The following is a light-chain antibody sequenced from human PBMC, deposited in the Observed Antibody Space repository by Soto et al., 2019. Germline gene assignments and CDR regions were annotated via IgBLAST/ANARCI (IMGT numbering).Light chain of an antibody. V-gene: IGKV1-5*03. Sequence: DIQMTQPPSTLSASVGDRVTITCRASQSISSWLAWYQQKPGKAPKLLIYKASSLESGVPPRFSGNGSGTEFTLTISSLQPDDFATYYCQQYNSYPWTFGQGTKVELK. CDR2: KAS. CDR3: QQYNSYPWT. J-gene: IGKJ1*01. CDR1: QSISSW.